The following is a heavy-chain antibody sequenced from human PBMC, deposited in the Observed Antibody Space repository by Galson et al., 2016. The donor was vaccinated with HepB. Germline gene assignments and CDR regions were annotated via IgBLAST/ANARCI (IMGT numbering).Heavy chain of an antibody. J-gene: IGHJ4*02. V-gene: IGHV6-1*01. D-gene: IGHD1/OR15-1a*01. CDR3: ARGNSQTKSFDY. Sequence: CAISGDSVSSNSATWNWIRQSPSRGLEWLGRTYSRSKWYNEYAVSVKGRVTINPDTSRNRFSLQLHPVTPEDAALYYCARGNSQTKSFDYWGQGALVTVSS. CDR2: TYSRSKWYN. CDR1: GDSVSSNSAT.